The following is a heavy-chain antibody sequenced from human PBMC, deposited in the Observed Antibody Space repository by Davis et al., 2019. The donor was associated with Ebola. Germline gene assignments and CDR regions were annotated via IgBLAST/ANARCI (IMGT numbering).Heavy chain of an antibody. CDR3: ARHRDYDDADRHFQYYFDY. D-gene: IGHD3-22*01. V-gene: IGHV5-51*01. CDR2: IYLDDSDT. J-gene: IGHJ4*02. Sequence: GESLKISCKVSGYILTTYWIGWVRQMPGKGLEWMGIIYLDDSDTKYSPSFQGQVTISADKSTNTAYLQWSSLQAADTAMYYCARHRDYDDADRHFQYYFDYWGQGTLVTVSS. CDR1: GYILTTYW.